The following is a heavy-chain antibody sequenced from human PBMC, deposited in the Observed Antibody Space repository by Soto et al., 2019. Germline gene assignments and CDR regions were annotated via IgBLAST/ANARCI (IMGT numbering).Heavy chain of an antibody. J-gene: IGHJ6*02. D-gene: IGHD4-17*01. Sequence: GGSLRLSCAASGFTFSSYAMSWVRQAPEKGLEWVSAISGSGGSTYYADSVKGRFTISRDNSKNTLYLQMNSLRAEDTAVYYCAKELVIGPGYGDYDFEGGGMDVWGQGTTVTVSS. CDR1: GFTFSSYA. CDR3: AKELVIGPGYGDYDFEGGGMDV. V-gene: IGHV3-23*01. CDR2: ISGSGGST.